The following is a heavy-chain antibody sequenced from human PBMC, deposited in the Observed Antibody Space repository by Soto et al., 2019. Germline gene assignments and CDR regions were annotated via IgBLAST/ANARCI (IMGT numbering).Heavy chain of an antibody. V-gene: IGHV5-51*01. Sequence: HGESLKSSCKGSGYSFTSDWIGWVRQMPGKGLESMGIIYPGDSDTRYSPSFQGQVTISADKSISTAYLQWSSLKASDTAMYYCARTAAAGKYYYGMDVWGQGTTVTVSS. J-gene: IGHJ6*02. CDR3: ARTAAAGKYYYGMDV. CDR2: IYPGDSDT. CDR1: GYSFTSDW. D-gene: IGHD6-13*01.